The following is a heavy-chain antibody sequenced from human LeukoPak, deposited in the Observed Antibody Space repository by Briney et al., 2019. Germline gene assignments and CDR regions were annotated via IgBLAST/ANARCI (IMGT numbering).Heavy chain of an antibody. Sequence: PGGSLRLSCAASGFAVSSNYMSWVRQAPGKGLEWLANIKQDGSEKYYVDSVKGRFTTSRDNAKNSLYLQMNSLRAEDTAVYYCARHNYDFWSVYMDVWGKGTTVTVSS. CDR3: ARHNYDFWSVYMDV. V-gene: IGHV3-7*01. CDR2: IKQDGSEK. CDR1: GFAVSSNY. D-gene: IGHD3-3*01. J-gene: IGHJ6*03.